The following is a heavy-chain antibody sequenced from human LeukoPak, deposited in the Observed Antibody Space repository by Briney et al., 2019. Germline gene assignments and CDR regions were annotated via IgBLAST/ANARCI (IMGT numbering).Heavy chain of an antibody. CDR3: ARGSLYMVRGVITDY. J-gene: IGHJ4*02. CDR2: IYSGGST. V-gene: IGHV3-66*01. D-gene: IGHD3-10*01. Sequence: GGSLRLSCAASGFTVSSNYMSWVRQAPGKGLEWVSVIYSGGSTYYAGSVKGRFTISRDNSKNTLYLQMNSLRAEDTAVYYCARGSLYMVRGVITDYWGQGNLVTVSS. CDR1: GFTVSSNY.